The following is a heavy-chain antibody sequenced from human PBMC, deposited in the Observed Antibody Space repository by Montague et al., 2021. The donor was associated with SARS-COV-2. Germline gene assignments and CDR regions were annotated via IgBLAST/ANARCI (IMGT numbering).Heavy chain of an antibody. CDR1: GFTLSSYA. Sequence: SLRLSCAASGFTLSSYAMHWVRQAPGKGLEWVAVISYDGSNKYYADSVKGRFTISRDNYKNTLYLQMNSLRAEDTAVYYCARDREITMVRGAPLYGMDVWGQGTTVTVSS. D-gene: IGHD3-10*01. J-gene: IGHJ6*02. CDR3: ARDREITMVRGAPLYGMDV. V-gene: IGHV3-30-3*01. CDR2: ISYDGSNK.